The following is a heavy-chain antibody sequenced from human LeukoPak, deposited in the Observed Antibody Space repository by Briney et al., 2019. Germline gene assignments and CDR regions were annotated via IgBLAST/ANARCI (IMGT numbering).Heavy chain of an antibody. CDR3: ARDSGGIDY. D-gene: IGHD2-15*01. CDR1: GGSISSYY. J-gene: IGHJ4*02. V-gene: IGHV4-59*01. Sequence: SETLSLTCTVSGGSISSYYWSWIRQPPGKGLEWIGYIYYSGSTNYNPSLKSRVTISVDTSKNQFSLKLSSVTAADTAVYYCARDSGGIDYWGQGTLVTVSS. CDR2: IYYSGST.